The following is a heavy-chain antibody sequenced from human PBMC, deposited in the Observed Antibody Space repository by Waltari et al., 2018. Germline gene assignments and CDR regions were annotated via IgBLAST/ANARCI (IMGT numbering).Heavy chain of an antibody. J-gene: IGHJ4*02. D-gene: IGHD3-10*01. CDR3: AREGSGSYYNVFFDY. Sequence: QVQLVQSGAEVKKPGASVKVSCKASGYTFTGYYMHWVRQAPGQGLEWMGWINPNSGGTNYAQKFQDRVTRTRDTSISTAYMELSRLRSDDTAVYYCAREGSGSYYNVFFDYWGQGTLVTVSS. CDR2: INPNSGGT. V-gene: IGHV1-2*02. CDR1: GYTFTGYY.